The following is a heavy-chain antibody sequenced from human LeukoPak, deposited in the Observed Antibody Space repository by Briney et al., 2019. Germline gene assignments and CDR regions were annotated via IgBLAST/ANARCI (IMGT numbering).Heavy chain of an antibody. CDR3: AKDVGGGITGEFDY. D-gene: IGHD1-14*01. CDR2: ISYDGSNK. CDR1: GFTFTSYG. J-gene: IGHJ4*02. V-gene: IGHV3-30*18. Sequence: VGSLKLSCASSGFTFTSYGLHWVRQAPGKGLEGVAVISYDGSNKFYADSVQGRVTISRDSSKNTLYLQMNSLRAEDTAVYYCAKDVGGGITGEFDYWGQGTLVSVSS.